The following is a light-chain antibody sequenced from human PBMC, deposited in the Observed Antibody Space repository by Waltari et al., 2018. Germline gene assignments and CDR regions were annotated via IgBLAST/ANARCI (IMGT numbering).Light chain of an antibody. CDR1: QSISSY. Sequence: DIQMTQSPSSLSASVRDRVTITCRASQSISSYLNWYQQKPGKAPKLLIYDASSLQSGVPSRFSGSGSGTDFTLTISSLQPEDFATYYCQQSYSTPFTFGPGTKVDIK. V-gene: IGKV1-39*01. J-gene: IGKJ3*01. CDR3: QQSYSTPFT. CDR2: DAS.